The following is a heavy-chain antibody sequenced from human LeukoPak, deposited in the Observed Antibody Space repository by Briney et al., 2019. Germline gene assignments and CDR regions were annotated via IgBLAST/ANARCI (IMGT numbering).Heavy chain of an antibody. V-gene: IGHV3-7*01. CDR3: ARDLGYGALDP. CDR2: INPDGSQT. CDR1: GFTFSSYW. Sequence: GGSLRLSCAASGFTFSSYWMNWVRQAPGKGLEWVALINPDGSQTNYVDSVKGRFTISRDNAENSLYLQMNSLRAEDTAVYYCARDLGYGALDPWGQGTLVTVSS. J-gene: IGHJ5*02. D-gene: IGHD4-17*01.